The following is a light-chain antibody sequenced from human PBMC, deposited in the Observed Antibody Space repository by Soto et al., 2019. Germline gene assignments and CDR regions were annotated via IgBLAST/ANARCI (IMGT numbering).Light chain of an antibody. CDR1: QSIGGF. V-gene: IGKV1-39*01. J-gene: IGKJ4*01. CDR2: AAS. CDR3: QQSYGTALT. Sequence: DIQMTQYPSSLSVSVGDRVTITCRASQSIGGFLNWYQQKLGKAPKLLIYAASSLQSGVPSRFSGSGSGTDFTLTISSLQPEDFATYYCQQSYGTALTFGGGTKVEI.